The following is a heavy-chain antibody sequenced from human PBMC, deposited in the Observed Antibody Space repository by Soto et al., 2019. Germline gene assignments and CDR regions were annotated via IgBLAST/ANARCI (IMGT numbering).Heavy chain of an antibody. Sequence: EVQLLESGGGLVQPGGSLRLSCAASGFTFSSYGMSWVRKAPGKGLEWVSAISSSGGSEYYADSVKGRFTISRDKSKNPLYLQMNSLRAEDTAVYYCARGATSPSYWGQGTLVTVSS. CDR3: ARGATSPSY. CDR1: GFTFSSYG. J-gene: IGHJ4*02. CDR2: ISSSGGSE. V-gene: IGHV3-23*01.